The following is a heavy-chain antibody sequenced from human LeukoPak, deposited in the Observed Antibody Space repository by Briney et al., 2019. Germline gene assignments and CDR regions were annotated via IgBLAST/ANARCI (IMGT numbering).Heavy chain of an antibody. CDR3: ARGVLLWFGEFPDAFDI. J-gene: IGHJ3*02. CDR1: GGSISSGSYY. D-gene: IGHD3-10*01. Sequence: SETLSLTCTVSGGSISSGSYYWSWIRQPAGKGLEWIGRIYTSGSTNYNPSLKSRVTISVDTSKNQFSLKLSSVTAADTAVYYCARGVLLWFGEFPDAFDIWGQGTMVTVSS. V-gene: IGHV4-61*02. CDR2: IYTSGST.